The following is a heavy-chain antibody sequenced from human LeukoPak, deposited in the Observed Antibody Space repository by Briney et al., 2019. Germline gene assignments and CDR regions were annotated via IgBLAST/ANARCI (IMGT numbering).Heavy chain of an antibody. J-gene: IGHJ4*02. D-gene: IGHD5-12*01. CDR1: GGSISSYY. CDR3: ARAKDIVAPYYFDY. V-gene: IGHV4-59*01. CDR2: IYYSGST. Sequence: SETLXLTCTVSGGSISSYYWSWIRQPPGKGLEWIGYIYYSGSTNYNPSLKSRVTISVDTSKNQFSLKLSSVTAADTAVYYCARAKDIVAPYYFDYWGQGTLVTVSS.